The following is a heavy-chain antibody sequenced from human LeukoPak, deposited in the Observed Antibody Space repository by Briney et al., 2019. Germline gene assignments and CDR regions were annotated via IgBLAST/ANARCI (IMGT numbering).Heavy chain of an antibody. J-gene: IGHJ4*02. V-gene: IGHV3-9*01. Sequence: GGSLRLSCAASGFTFDDYAVHWVRQAPGKGLEWVSGISWNSGSIGYADTVKGRFTISRDNAKNSLYLQMNSLRAEDTALYYCAKDLAAAGSNYFDYWGQGTLVTVSS. CDR2: ISWNSGSI. D-gene: IGHD6-13*01. CDR1: GFTFDDYA. CDR3: AKDLAAAGSNYFDY.